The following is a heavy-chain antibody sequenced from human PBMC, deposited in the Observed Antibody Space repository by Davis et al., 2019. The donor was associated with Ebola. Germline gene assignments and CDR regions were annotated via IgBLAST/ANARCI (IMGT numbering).Heavy chain of an antibody. CDR3: AKDTSNIWFDI. CDR1: GGSIRRSGSY. J-gene: IGHJ3*02. V-gene: IGHV3-23*01. CDR2: LGTSADA. D-gene: IGHD1-26*01. Sequence: PSETLSLTCTVSGGSIRRSGSYWGWVRQAPGKGLEWVSTLGTSADAYYADSVKGRFTISRDNSKNTLYLQMNGLRVEDTAIYYCAKDTSNIWFDIWGQGTVVTVSS.